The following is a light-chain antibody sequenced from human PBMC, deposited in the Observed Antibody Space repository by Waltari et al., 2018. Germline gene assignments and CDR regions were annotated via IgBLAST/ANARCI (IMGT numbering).Light chain of an antibody. Sequence: QSVLTQPPSASGTPGQGVTISCSGSTFNLGSNYVSWYQQLPGTAPKIRICRNEQGPEGVHARSAGSKSGTSASLAIGVPRSGEEADYYCAAWDGSLRGFVFGAGTQFTVL. CDR3: AAWDGSLRGFV. J-gene: IGLJ1*01. CDR2: RNE. CDR1: TFNLGSNY. V-gene: IGLV1-47*01.